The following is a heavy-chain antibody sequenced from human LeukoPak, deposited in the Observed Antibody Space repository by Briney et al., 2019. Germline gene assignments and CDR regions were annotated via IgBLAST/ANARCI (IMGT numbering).Heavy chain of an antibody. CDR3: ARRRYDSSGYYFRY. CDR1: GFTFSSYW. CDR2: IKQDGSEK. J-gene: IGHJ4*02. D-gene: IGHD3-22*01. Sequence: PGGSLRLSCAASGFTFSSYWMSWVRQAPGKGLEWVANIKQDGSEKYYVDSVKGRFTISRDNAKNSLYLQMNSLRAEDTAVYYCARRRYDSSGYYFRYWGQGTLVTVSS. V-gene: IGHV3-7*01.